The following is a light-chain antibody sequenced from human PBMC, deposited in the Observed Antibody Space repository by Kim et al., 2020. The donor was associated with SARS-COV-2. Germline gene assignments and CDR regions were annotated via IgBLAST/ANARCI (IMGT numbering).Light chain of an antibody. Sequence: GERVTISCSGSSSNIGSNPVNWYQQLPGTAPKLLIYSNNQRPSGVPDRFSGSKSGTSASLAISGLQSEDEADYYCAAWDDSLTDVVFGGGTQLTVL. CDR1: SSNIGSNP. V-gene: IGLV1-44*01. CDR2: SNN. J-gene: IGLJ2*01. CDR3: AAWDDSLTDVV.